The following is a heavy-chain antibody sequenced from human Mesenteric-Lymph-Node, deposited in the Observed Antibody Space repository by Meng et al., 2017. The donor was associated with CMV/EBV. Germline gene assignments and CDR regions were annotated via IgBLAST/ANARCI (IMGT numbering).Heavy chain of an antibody. CDR2: IYSDGTT. CDR3: ARDLNDAFDI. D-gene: IGHD3-9*01. V-gene: IGHV3-53*01. J-gene: IGHJ3*02. Sequence: GESLKISCEPSGLTVSRNFMSWVRQAPGRGPEWVSVIYSDGTTYYADSVKGRFAISRDNSKNTLYLQMNSLRAEDTAVYYCARDLNDAFDIWGQGTVVTVSS. CDR1: GLTVSRNF.